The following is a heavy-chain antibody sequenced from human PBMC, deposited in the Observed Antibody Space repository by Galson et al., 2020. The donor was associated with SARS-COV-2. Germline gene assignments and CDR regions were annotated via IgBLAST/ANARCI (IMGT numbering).Heavy chain of an antibody. CDR3: ARDVYGGYDLTYYYYYGMDV. Sequence: GGSLRLSCAASGFTFSSYWMSWVRQAPGKGLEWVANIKQDGSEKYYVDSVKGRFTISRDNAKNSLYLQMNSLRAEDTAVYYCARDVYGGYDLTYYYYYGMDVWGQGTTVTVSS. CDR1: GFTFSSYW. CDR2: IKQDGSEK. D-gene: IGHD5-12*01. V-gene: IGHV3-7*01. J-gene: IGHJ6*02.